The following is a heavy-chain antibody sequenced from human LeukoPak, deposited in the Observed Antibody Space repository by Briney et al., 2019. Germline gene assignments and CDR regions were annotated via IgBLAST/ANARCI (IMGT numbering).Heavy chain of an antibody. V-gene: IGHV3-23*01. CDR2: ISGSGGST. Sequence: PGGSLRLSCAASGFTFSSYAMSWVRQAPGKGLEWVSAISGSGGSTYYADSVKGRFTISRDNSKNTLYLQMNSLRAEDTAVHYCAKAGAVVVVAAKYFDYWGQGTLVTVSS. D-gene: IGHD2-15*01. J-gene: IGHJ4*02. CDR3: AKAGAVVVVAAKYFDY. CDR1: GFTFSSYA.